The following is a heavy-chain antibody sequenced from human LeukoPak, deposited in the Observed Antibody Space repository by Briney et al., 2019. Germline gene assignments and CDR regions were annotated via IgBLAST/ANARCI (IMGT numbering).Heavy chain of an antibody. CDR3: AKDISPFYSSSWLIRAFDI. CDR2: ISWNSGSI. V-gene: IGHV3-9*03. Sequence: GGSLRLSCTASGFTFNIYWMTWVRQAPGKGLEWVSGISWNSGSIGYADSVKGRFTISRDNAKNSLYLQMNSLRAEDMALYYCAKDISPFYSSSWLIRAFDIWGQGTMVTVSS. D-gene: IGHD6-13*01. J-gene: IGHJ3*02. CDR1: GFTFNIYW.